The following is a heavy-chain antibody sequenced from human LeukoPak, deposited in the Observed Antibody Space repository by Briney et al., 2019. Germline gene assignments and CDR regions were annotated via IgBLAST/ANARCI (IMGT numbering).Heavy chain of an antibody. J-gene: IGHJ3*01. CDR2: INHSGST. CDR1: GGSFSGYY. D-gene: IGHD1-14*01. CDR3: ARGLRGRTSH. V-gene: IGHV4-34*01. Sequence: SETLSLTCAVYGGSFSGYYWSWIRQPPGEGLEWIGEINHSGSTNYNPSLKSRVTISVDTSKNQFSLKLSSVTAADTAVYYCARGLRGRTSHWGQGTMVTVSS.